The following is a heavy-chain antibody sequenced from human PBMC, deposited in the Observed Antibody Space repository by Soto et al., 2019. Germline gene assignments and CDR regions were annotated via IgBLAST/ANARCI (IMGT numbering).Heavy chain of an antibody. J-gene: IGHJ4*02. V-gene: IGHV3-33*01. Sequence: SLRLSCAASGFTFSSYGMHWVRLAPGKGLEWVAVLWYHGSKKYYARCVNGRFTLSRDNSKNTLYLQMNSLRAEDTAVYYCARDYYDSSALPSYYFDYWGPGT. CDR1: GFTFSSYG. D-gene: IGHD3-22*01. CDR3: ARDYYDSSALPSYYFDY. CDR2: LWYHGSKK.